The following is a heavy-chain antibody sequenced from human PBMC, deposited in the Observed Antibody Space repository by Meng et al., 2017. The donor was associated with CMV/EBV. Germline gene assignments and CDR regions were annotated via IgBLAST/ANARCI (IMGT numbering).Heavy chain of an antibody. V-gene: IGHV3-23*03. CDR2: IYSGGSST. CDR1: GFTFSSYS. J-gene: IGHJ4*02. D-gene: IGHD3/OR15-3a*01. CDR3: ARDRDWAFDY. Sequence: GESLKISCAASGFTFSSYSMNWVRQAPGKGLEWVSVIYSGGSSTYYADSVKGRFTISRDNSKNTLYLQMNSLRAEDTAVYYCARDRDWAFDYWGQGTLVTVSS.